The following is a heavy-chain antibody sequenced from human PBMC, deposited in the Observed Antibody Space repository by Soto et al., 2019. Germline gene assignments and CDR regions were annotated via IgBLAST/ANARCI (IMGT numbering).Heavy chain of an antibody. D-gene: IGHD3-10*01. CDR3: ARVSGVWFGELLRSWYLEL. Sequence: SVTLSLTCTVSGGTIISSSYYWSWIRQPPGKGLEWIGYIYYSGSTNYTPSLKSRVTISVDTSKNQFSLKLSSVTAADTAVYYCARVSGVWFGELLRSWYLELWGRCRLVTVSS. J-gene: IGHJ2*01. V-gene: IGHV4-61*01. CDR1: GGTIISSSYY. CDR2: IYYSGST.